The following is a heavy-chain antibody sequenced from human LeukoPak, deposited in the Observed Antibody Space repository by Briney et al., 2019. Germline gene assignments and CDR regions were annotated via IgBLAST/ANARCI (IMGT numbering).Heavy chain of an antibody. CDR1: GVSFSGYY. D-gene: IGHD2-8*01. Sequence: PSGTLSLTCAVYGVSFSGYYWSWIRQPPGKGLEWIGEINHSGSTNYNPSLKSRVTISVDTSKNQFSLKLSSVTAADTAVYYCARGSVMTDYWGQGTLVTVSS. CDR3: ARGSVMTDY. V-gene: IGHV4-34*01. J-gene: IGHJ4*02. CDR2: INHSGST.